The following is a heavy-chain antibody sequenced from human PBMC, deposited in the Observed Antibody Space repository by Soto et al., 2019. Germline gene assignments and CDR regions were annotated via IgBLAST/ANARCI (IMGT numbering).Heavy chain of an antibody. Sequence: QVQVVQSGTEVKKPGASVKVSCKVSGYTLNELCIHWVRQPPGKGLEWIGGFDPEEGKMIYAQNFQGRVTMTEDTSTDTAYMELTSLPSEDTAIYYCATDLGAALAPLSMLYFQEWAQGTVVTVSS. CDR3: ATDLGAALAPLSMLYFQE. V-gene: IGHV1-24*01. CDR1: GYTLNELC. D-gene: IGHD3-10*01. J-gene: IGHJ1*01. CDR2: FDPEEGKM.